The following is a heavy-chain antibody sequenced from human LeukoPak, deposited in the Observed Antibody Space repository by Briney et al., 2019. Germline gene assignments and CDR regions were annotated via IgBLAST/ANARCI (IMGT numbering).Heavy chain of an antibody. Sequence: GGSLRLSCAASGFTLGVSWMSWVRQAPGKGLEGVGNIKEDGSVKNYVDSVKGRLTISRDNAKSSLFLQMNNLRVEDTAVYYCVKDRGWNTFDYWGQGIVVTVSS. V-gene: IGHV3-7*01. CDR1: GFTLGVSW. CDR3: VKDRGWNTFDY. CDR2: IKEDGSVK. D-gene: IGHD1/OR15-1a*01. J-gene: IGHJ4*02.